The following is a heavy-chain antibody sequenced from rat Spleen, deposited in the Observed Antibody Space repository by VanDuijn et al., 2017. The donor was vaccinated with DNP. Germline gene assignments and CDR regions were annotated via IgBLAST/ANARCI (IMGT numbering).Heavy chain of an antibody. D-gene: IGHD4-4*01. J-gene: IGHJ1*01. Sequence: EVQLVESGGGLIQPGRSLKLSCVASGFTFSDYNMAWVRQAPKKGLEWVATILYDGTQTHYRDSVKGRFTISRDNAKTTLYLQMNSLRSEDTATYFCARGSGTYYWYFDFWGPGTMVTVSS. V-gene: IGHV5S10*01. CDR2: ILYDGTQT. CDR1: GFTFSDYN. CDR3: ARGSGTYYWYFDF.